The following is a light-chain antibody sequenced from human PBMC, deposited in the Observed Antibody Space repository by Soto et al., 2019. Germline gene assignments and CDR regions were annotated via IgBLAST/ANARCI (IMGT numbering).Light chain of an antibody. V-gene: IGLV7-43*01. J-gene: IGLJ2*01. CDR3: LLYYGGDVV. CDR1: TGAVTSGYY. CDR2: NTV. Sequence: QAVVTQEPSLTVSPGGTVTLTCASSTGAVTSGYYPNWFQQKPGQVPRALIYNTVNKHSWTPARFSGSLLGGKAALTLSGVEPEDEAEYYCLLYYGGDVVFGGGTKVTVL.